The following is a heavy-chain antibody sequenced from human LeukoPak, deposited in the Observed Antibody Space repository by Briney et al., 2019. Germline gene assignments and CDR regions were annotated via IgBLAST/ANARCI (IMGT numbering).Heavy chain of an antibody. CDR1: GFNFRNAW. V-gene: IGHV3-21*01. J-gene: IGHJ3*02. D-gene: IGHD6-19*01. Sequence: GGSLRLSCTASGFNFRNAWMCWVRQAPGKGLEWVSSISSSSSYIYYADSVKGRFTISRDNAKNSLYLQMNSLRAEDTAVYYCARDKPQDSSGWYWNAFDIWGQGTMVTVSS. CDR3: ARDKPQDSSGWYWNAFDI. CDR2: ISSSSSYI.